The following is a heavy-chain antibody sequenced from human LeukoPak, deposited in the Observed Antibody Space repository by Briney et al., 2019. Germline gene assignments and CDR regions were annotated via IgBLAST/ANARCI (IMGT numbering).Heavy chain of an antibody. J-gene: IGHJ4*02. CDR3: ARDRTGSYGSDY. Sequence: SVKVSCKASGGTFSSYAISWVRQAPGQGLEWMGRIIPILGIANYAQKFQGRVTITADKSTSTAYMELSSLRSEDTAVYYCARDRTGSYGSDYWGQGTLVTVPS. V-gene: IGHV1-69*04. CDR1: GGTFSSYA. CDR2: IIPILGIA. D-gene: IGHD5-18*01.